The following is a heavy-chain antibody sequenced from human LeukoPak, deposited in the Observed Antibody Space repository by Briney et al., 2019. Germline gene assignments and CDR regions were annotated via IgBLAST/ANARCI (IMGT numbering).Heavy chain of an antibody. J-gene: IGHJ4*02. CDR3: AKGEYYYGSGSYYNR. CDR2: FSGSGGST. D-gene: IGHD3-10*01. V-gene: IGHV3-23*01. CDR1: GFTFSSYA. Sequence: PGGSLRLSCAASGFTFSSYAMSWVRQAPGKGLEWVSAFSGSGGSTYYADSVKGRFTISRDNSKNTLYLQMNSLRAEDTAVYYCAKGEYYYGSGSYYNRWGQGTLVTVSS.